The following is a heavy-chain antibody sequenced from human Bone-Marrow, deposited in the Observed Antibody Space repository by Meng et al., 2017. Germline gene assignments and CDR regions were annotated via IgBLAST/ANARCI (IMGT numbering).Heavy chain of an antibody. D-gene: IGHD3-9*01. CDR1: GNTLTELS. J-gene: IGHJ4*02. Sequence: VPSGAEVNKPGASVKVSWKVSGNTLTELSMHWVRQAPGKGLEWMGGFDPEDGETIYAQKFQGRVTMTEDTSTDTAYMELSSLRSEDTAVYYCATTVLRYFDWLLGTFDYWGQGTLVTVFS. CDR3: ATTVLRYFDWLLGTFDY. V-gene: IGHV1-24*01. CDR2: FDPEDGET.